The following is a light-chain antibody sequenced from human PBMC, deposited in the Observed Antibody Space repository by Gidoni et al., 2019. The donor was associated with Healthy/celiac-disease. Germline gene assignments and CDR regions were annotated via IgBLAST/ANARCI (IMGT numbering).Light chain of an antibody. CDR3: MQVLQTPHT. Sequence: DIVMTPSAISLPVTPGAPSSISCRSSQSLLHSNGYNYLDWYRQKPGQSPQLLIYLDSNRASGVPDRFIGSGSGTDFTLKISRVEAEDVGCYYCMQVLQTPHTFGQGTKLEIK. V-gene: IGKV2-28*01. CDR1: QSLLHSNGYNY. J-gene: IGKJ2*01. CDR2: LDS.